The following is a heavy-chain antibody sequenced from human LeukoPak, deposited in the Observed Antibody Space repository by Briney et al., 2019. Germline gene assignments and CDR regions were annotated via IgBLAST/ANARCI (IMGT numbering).Heavy chain of an antibody. J-gene: IGHJ3*02. CDR1: GFTFSSYG. CDR2: IWYDGSNK. D-gene: IGHD3-16*01. Sequence: PGGSLRLSCAASGFTFSSYGMHWVRQAPGKGLEWVAVIWYDGSNKYYADSVKGRFTISRDNSKNTLYLQMNSLRAEDTAVYYCARDEGYARGAFDIWGQGTMVTVSS. V-gene: IGHV3-33*01. CDR3: ARDEGYARGAFDI.